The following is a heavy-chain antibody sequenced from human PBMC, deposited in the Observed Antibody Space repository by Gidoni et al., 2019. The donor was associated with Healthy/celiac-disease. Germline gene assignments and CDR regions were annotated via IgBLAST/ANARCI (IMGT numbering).Heavy chain of an antibody. D-gene: IGHD7-27*01. J-gene: IGHJ5*02. CDR3: AKEAWGGPNWFDP. CDR1: GFTFSSYA. V-gene: IGHV3-23*01. CDR2: ISCRGGST. Sequence: VQLLASGGGLVQPGGSMRLSCAASGFTFSSYAMSWVRQAPGQGGEWVSAISCRGGSTYYADSVKGRFTISRDNSKNTLYLQMNSLRAEDTAVYYCAKEAWGGPNWFDPWGQGTLVTVSS.